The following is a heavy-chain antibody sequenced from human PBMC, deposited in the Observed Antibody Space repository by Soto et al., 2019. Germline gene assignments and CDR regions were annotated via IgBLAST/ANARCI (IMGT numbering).Heavy chain of an antibody. D-gene: IGHD2-21*02. Sequence: EVQLVESGGGLVKPGGSLRLSCAASGCTFSSYSMNWVRQAPWKVLDWISSISSSSSYIYDAYSVKVLITISRNNSKKSMYMQMNRLGAEDTAVYYCARDIACGGDCYYYDGIDVWCHGTTVTVSS. J-gene: IGHJ6*02. V-gene: IGHV3-21*01. CDR1: GCTFSSYS. CDR3: ARDIACGGDCYYYDGIDV. CDR2: ISSSSSYI.